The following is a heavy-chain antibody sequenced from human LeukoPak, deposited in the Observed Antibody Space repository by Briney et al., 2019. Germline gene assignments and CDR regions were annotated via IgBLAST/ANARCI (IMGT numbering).Heavy chain of an antibody. CDR3: ARLYGSGSYYGEDY. Sequence: PSETLSLTCAVYGGSFSGYYWSWIRQPAGKGLEWIGRIYTSGSTNYNPSLKSRVTISVDTSKNQFSLKLSSVTAADTAVYYCARLYGSGSYYGEDYWGQGTLVTVSS. CDR2: IYTSGST. J-gene: IGHJ4*02. CDR1: GGSFSGYY. D-gene: IGHD3-10*01. V-gene: IGHV4-59*10.